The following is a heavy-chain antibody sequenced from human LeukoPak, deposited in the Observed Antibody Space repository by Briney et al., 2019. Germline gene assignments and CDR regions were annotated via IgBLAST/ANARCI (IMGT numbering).Heavy chain of an antibody. CDR1: GGTFSSYA. D-gene: IGHD2-21*01. Sequence: ASVKVSCKASGGTFSSYAISWVRQAPGQGLEWMGGIIPIFGTANYAQKFQGRVTITTDESTSTAYMELSSLRSEDTAVYYCARDCAIGCGHAFDIWGQGTMVTVSS. V-gene: IGHV1-69*05. J-gene: IGHJ3*02. CDR2: IIPIFGTA. CDR3: ARDCAIGCGHAFDI.